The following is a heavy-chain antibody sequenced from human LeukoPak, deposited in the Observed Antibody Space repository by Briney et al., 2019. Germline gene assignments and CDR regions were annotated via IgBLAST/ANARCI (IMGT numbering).Heavy chain of an antibody. Sequence: GGSLRLSCAASGFTFSDYDMAWARQAPGRGLEWVSFIRKNSATIYYADSVRGRFTISRDNAKNSLYLQMSSLRAEDTAVYYCARGKYSSSSFDCWGQGTLVTLSS. CDR3: ARGKYSSSSFDC. V-gene: IGHV3-48*04. J-gene: IGHJ4*02. CDR2: IRKNSATI. D-gene: IGHD6-6*01. CDR1: GFTFSDYD.